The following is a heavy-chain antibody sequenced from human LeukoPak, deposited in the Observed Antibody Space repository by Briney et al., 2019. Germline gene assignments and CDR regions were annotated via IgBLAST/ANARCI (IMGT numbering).Heavy chain of an antibody. D-gene: IGHD3-16*02. CDR1: GFTFSSYW. Sequence: GGSLRLSCAASGFTFSSYWMSWVRPAPGKGLEWVANTKQDGSEKYYMNSVKGRFTMSRDNAKNSLYLQMNSLRAEDTAVYYCARVGYYDYVWGSYRPHYYFDYWGQGTLVTVSS. V-gene: IGHV3-7*01. CDR3: ARVGYYDYVWGSYRPHYYFDY. J-gene: IGHJ4*02. CDR2: TKQDGSEK.